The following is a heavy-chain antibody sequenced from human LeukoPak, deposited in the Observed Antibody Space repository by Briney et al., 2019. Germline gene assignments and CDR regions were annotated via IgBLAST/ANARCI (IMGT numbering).Heavy chain of an antibody. J-gene: IGHJ4*02. D-gene: IGHD6-6*01. Sequence: SETLSLTCTVSGGSISSGGYYWSWIRQHPGKGLEWIGCIYYSGSTYYNPSLKSRVTISVDTTKNQFSLKLSSVTAADTAVYYCARGQDSSSPVDYWGQGTLVTVSS. CDR1: GGSISSGGYY. CDR2: IYYSGST. CDR3: ARGQDSSSPVDY. V-gene: IGHV4-31*03.